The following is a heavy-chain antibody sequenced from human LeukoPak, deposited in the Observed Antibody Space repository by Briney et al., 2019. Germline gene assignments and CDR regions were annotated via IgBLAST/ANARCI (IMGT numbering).Heavy chain of an antibody. V-gene: IGHV4-39*01. D-gene: IGHD6-6*01. CDR3: ARTNIAGRKYYFDY. CDR1: GGSISNRPYY. Sequence: PSETLSLTCTVSGGSISNRPYYWGWIRQPPGRELEWLGSVYFSGSAYDNPSLKSRVTVSGDTSKNQISLRLNSVTAADTAVYYCARTNIAGRKYYFDYWGQGTLVTVSS. CDR2: VYFSGSA. J-gene: IGHJ4*02.